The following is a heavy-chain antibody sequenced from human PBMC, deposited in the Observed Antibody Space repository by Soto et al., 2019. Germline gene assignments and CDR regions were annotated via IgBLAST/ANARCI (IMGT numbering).Heavy chain of an antibody. CDR1: GDSVSRNSVA. CDR2: TYYRSKWFY. V-gene: IGHV6-1*01. CDR3: ASGAIAAAGLFVY. D-gene: IGHD6-13*01. J-gene: IGHJ4*02. Sequence: SETLSLTCAISGDSVSRNSVAWNLLRQSPSRGLEWLGRTYYRSKWFYDYALSVQSRLTINPDTSKNQFSLQLNSVTPDDTAVYYCASGAIAAAGLFVYWGQGILVTVS.